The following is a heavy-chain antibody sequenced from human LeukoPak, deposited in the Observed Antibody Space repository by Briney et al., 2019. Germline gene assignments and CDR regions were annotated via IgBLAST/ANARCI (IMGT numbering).Heavy chain of an antibody. V-gene: IGHV4-61*02. J-gene: IGHJ6*04. CDR1: GGSISSGSYY. CDR2: IYTSGST. CDR3: ATQGLYDV. Sequence: PSQTLSLTCTVSGGSISSGSYYWSWIRQPAGKGLEWIGRIYTSGSTKYNPSLKSRVTISVDTSKNQFSLKLSSVTAADTAVDYCATQGLYDVWGKGTTVTVSS.